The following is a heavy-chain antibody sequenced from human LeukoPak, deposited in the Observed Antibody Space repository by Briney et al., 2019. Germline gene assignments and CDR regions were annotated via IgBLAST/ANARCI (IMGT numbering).Heavy chain of an antibody. CDR2: INTYNGNT. Sequence: ASVKVSCKASGYTFTGYYMHWVRQAPGQGLEWMGWINTYNGNTNYAQKLQGRVTMTTDTSTSTAYMEVRSLNSDDTAVYYCARACSSDSCYFRYWGQGTLVTVSS. J-gene: IGHJ4*02. CDR1: GYTFTGYY. V-gene: IGHV1/OR15-2*02. CDR3: ARACSSDSCYFRY. D-gene: IGHD2-2*01.